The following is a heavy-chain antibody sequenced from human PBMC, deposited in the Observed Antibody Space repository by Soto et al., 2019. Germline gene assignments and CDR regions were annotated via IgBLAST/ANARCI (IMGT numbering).Heavy chain of an antibody. D-gene: IGHD3-10*01. CDR2: ISGSGGST. Sequence: GGSLRLSCAASGFTFSSYAMSWVRQAPGKGLEWVSAISGSGGSTYYADSVKGRFTISRDNSKNTLYLQMNSLRAEDTAVYYCAIIRSRYYGSGSYYQFDYWGQGTLVT. CDR3: AIIRSRYYGSGSYYQFDY. V-gene: IGHV3-23*01. J-gene: IGHJ4*02. CDR1: GFTFSSYA.